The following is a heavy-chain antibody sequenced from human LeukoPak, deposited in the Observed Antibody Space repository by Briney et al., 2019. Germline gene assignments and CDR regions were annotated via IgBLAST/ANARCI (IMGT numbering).Heavy chain of an antibody. J-gene: IGHJ3*02. D-gene: IGHD6-13*01. CDR3: ARDGVAGARDI. CDR1: GFTFSSYW. CDR2: INSDGRST. Sequence: GGSLRLSCAASGFTFSSYWMHWVRQAPGKGLGWVSRINSDGRSTSYADSVKGRFTISRDNAKDTLYLQMNSLRAEDTAVYYCARDGVAGARDIWGQGTMVTVSS. V-gene: IGHV3-74*01.